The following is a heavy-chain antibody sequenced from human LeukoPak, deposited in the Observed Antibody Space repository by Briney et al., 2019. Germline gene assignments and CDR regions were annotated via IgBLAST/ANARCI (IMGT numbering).Heavy chain of an antibody. CDR2: INPNSGGT. D-gene: IGHD6-13*01. CDR1: GYTFTGYY. J-gene: IGHJ5*02. V-gene: IGHV1-2*02. CDR3: ARAVLGSSWYGGFDP. Sequence: ASVKVSCKASGYTFTGYYLYWVRQAPGQGLEWMGWINPNSGGTNYAQKFQGRVTMTRDTSISTAYMELSRLRSDDTAVYYCARAVLGSSWYGGFDPWGQGTLVTVSS.